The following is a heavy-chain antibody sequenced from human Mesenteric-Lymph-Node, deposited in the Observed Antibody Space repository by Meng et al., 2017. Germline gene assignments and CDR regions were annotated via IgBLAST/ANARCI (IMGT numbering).Heavy chain of an antibody. D-gene: IGHD2-15*01. V-gene: IGHV1-18*01. CDR1: GYTFTSYG. CDR3: AREGSRVVVVAATPGGGTYYYYGMDV. Sequence: ASVKVSCKASGYTFTSYGISWVRQAPGQGLEWMGWMNPNSGNTGYAQKLQGRVTMTTDTSTSTAYMELRSLRSDDTAVYYCAREGSRVVVVAATPGGGTYYYYGMDVWGQGITVTVSS. CDR2: MNPNSGNT. J-gene: IGHJ6*02.